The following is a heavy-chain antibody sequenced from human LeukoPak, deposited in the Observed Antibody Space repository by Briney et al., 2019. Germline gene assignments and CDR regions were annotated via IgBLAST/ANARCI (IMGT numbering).Heavy chain of an antibody. D-gene: IGHD1-26*01. CDR3: ARVTAWGYFDY. CDR1: GFTFSSYG. J-gene: IGHJ4*02. V-gene: IGHV3-7*01. CDR2: IEQDGSDI. Sequence: GGSLRLSCAASGFTFSSYGMNWVRQAPGKGPERVASIEQDGSDIQYVDFVKGRFTIPRDNGRNSVYLQMNSLRVGDTAVYYCARVTAWGYFDYWGQGTLVSVSS.